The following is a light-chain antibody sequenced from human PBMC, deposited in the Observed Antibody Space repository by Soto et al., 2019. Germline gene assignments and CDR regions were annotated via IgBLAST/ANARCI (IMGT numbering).Light chain of an antibody. Sequence: YVLTQSPSVSVAPGKTATITCGGNNIGSKSVHWYQQKPGEAPVLVIYYDSDRPSGIPERFSGSSSGSTATLTISRVEAGDEADYYCQVWDIGSGVAFGGGTKLTVL. CDR1: NIGSKS. CDR3: QVWDIGSGVA. V-gene: IGLV3-21*04. J-gene: IGLJ2*01. CDR2: YDS.